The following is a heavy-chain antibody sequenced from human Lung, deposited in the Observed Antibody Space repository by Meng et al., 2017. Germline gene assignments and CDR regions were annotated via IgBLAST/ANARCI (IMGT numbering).Heavy chain of an antibody. CDR1: WFFHEYL. D-gene: IGHD4-11*01. Sequence: QVQLQAGGAGLVKPLGAPVLPLRFLGWFFHEYLLKLNRSAPREGPEWIWEINHSGSTNYNPSLESRATISVDTSQNNLSLKLSSVTAADSAVYYCARGPTTMAHDFDYWGQGTLVTVSS. CDR3: ARGPTTMAHDFDY. J-gene: IGHJ4*02. V-gene: IGHV4-34*01. CDR2: INHSGST.